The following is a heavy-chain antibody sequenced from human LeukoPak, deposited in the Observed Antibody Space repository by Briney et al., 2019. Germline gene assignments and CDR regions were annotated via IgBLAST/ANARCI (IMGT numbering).Heavy chain of an antibody. CDR3: ARGVYIAAAQYGY. CDR1: GGSISSYY. Sequence: PSETLSLTCTVSGGSISSYYWNWIRQPPGKGLEWIGYIYYSGTTNYNPSLKSRVTISVDTSKNQFSLKLGSVTAGDTAVYYCARGVYIAAAQYGYWGQGTLVTVSS. D-gene: IGHD6-13*01. CDR2: IYYSGTT. J-gene: IGHJ4*02. V-gene: IGHV4-59*01.